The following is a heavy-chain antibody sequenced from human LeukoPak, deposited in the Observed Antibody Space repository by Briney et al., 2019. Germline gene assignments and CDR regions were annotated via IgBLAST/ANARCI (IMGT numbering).Heavy chain of an antibody. V-gene: IGHV3-30*02. Sequence: GGSLRLSCTAPGFPFNYYNIHWVRQAPGKGLEWVAFMRNDGSEIHYADSVKGRFTISRDNSKNSLYLQMNSLRVEDTAVYFCAKDGGRYRFDYWGQGTLVTVSS. D-gene: IGHD3-16*02. CDR2: MRNDGSEI. CDR3: AKDGGRYRFDY. J-gene: IGHJ4*02. CDR1: GFPFNYYN.